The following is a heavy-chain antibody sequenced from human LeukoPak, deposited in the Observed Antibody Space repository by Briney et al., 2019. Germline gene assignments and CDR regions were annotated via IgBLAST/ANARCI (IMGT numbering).Heavy chain of an antibody. CDR2: ISAYNGNT. Sequence: ASVKVSCKASGYTFTSFGITWVRQAPGQGLEWMGWISAYNGNTNYAQKLQGRVAMTTHTSTSTAYMELRSLRSDDTVIYYCARLEGMDVWGQGTTVTVSS. J-gene: IGHJ6*02. V-gene: IGHV1-18*01. CDR3: ARLEGMDV. D-gene: IGHD1-1*01. CDR1: GYTFTSFG.